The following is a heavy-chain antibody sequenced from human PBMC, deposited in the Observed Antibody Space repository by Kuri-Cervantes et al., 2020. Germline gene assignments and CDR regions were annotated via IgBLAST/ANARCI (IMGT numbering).Heavy chain of an antibody. J-gene: IGHJ4*02. CDR2: ISAYNGNT. V-gene: IGHV1-18*01. CDR1: GYTFTGFG. D-gene: IGHD6-13*01. CDR3: ARDRQGIAAAGFDY. Sequence: ASVKVSCKASGYTFTGFGISWVRQAPGRGLEWMGWISAYNGNTNYAQKLQGRVTMTTDTSTSTAYMELRSLRSDDTAVYYCARDRQGIAAAGFDYWGQGTLVTVSS.